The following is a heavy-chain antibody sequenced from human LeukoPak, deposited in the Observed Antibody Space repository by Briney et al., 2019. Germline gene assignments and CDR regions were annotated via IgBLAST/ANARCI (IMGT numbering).Heavy chain of an antibody. Sequence: PGGSLRLSYAPSGFTFDDYGMSWVRQAPGKGLGWVSGINWNGGSTGYADSVQVRFTISRDNAKNSLYLQMNSLRVEDTALYCCARVQRELMWYYFDYWGRGTLVTVSS. CDR2: INWNGGST. D-gene: IGHD1-1*01. V-gene: IGHV3-20*03. CDR3: ARVQRELMWYYFDY. CDR1: GFTFDDYG. J-gene: IGHJ4*02.